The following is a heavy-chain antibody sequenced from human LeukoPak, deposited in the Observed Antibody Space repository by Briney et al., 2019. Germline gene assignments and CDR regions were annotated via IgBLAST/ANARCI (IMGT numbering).Heavy chain of an antibody. V-gene: IGHV3-30*18. J-gene: IGHJ3*02. CDR2: MSYDGSNK. D-gene: IGHD4-17*01. Sequence: GGSLRLSCAASGFTFSSYGMHWVRQAPGKGLEWVAVMSYDGSNKYYADSVKGRFTISRDNSKNTLYLQMNSLRAEDTAVYYCAKDSTTVTTSMGEAFDIWGQGTMVTVSS. CDR3: AKDSTTVTTSMGEAFDI. CDR1: GFTFSSYG.